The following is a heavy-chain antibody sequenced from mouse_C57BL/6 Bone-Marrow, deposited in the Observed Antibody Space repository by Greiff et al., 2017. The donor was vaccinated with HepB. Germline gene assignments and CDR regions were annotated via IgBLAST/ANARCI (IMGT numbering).Heavy chain of an antibody. CDR1: GYTFTNYW. CDR2: IYPGGGYT. Sequence: QVQLQQSGAELVRPGTSVKMSCKASGYTFTNYWISWAKQRPGHGLEWIGDIYPGGGYTNYNEKFKGKATLTADKSSSTAYMQFSSLTSEDSAIYYCARPGTEGYYFDYWGQGTTLRVSS. D-gene: IGHD3-3*01. V-gene: IGHV1-63*01. CDR3: ARPGTEGYYFDY. J-gene: IGHJ2*01.